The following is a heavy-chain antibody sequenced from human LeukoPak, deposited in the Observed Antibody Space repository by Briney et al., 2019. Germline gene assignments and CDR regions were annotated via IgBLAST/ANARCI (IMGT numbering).Heavy chain of an antibody. J-gene: IGHJ4*02. V-gene: IGHV3-48*01. CDR1: GFTFSSYS. D-gene: IGHD3-3*01. CDR2: ISSSSSTI. CDR3: AREARSGYYIPAHFSY. Sequence: GRSLRLSCAASGFTFSSYSMNWVRQAPGKGLEWVSYISSSSSTIYYADSVKGRFTISRDNAKNSLYLQMNSLRAEDTAVYYCAREARSGYYIPAHFSYWGQGTLVTVSS.